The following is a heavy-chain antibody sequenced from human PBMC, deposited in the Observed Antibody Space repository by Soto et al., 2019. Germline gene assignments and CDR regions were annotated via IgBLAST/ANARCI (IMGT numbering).Heavy chain of an antibody. V-gene: IGHV4-34*01. CDR2: INHSGST. D-gene: IGHD5-18*01. CDR1: GGSFSGYY. CDR3: ARGQRGYSYGGYRYFDY. J-gene: IGHJ4*02. Sequence: QVQLQQWGAGLLKPAETLSLTCAVYGGSFSGYYWSWIRQPPGKGLEWIGEINHSGSTNYNPSLKSRVTISVDTSKNQISLKLSSVTAADTAVYYCARGQRGYSYGGYRYFDYWGQGTLVTVSS.